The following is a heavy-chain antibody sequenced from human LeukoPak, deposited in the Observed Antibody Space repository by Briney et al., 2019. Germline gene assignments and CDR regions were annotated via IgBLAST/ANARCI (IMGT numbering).Heavy chain of an antibody. D-gene: IGHD6-13*01. CDR1: GFTFSSYS. V-gene: IGHV3-21*01. CDR2: MSGSSNYI. CDR3: ARVGSTWSYFDY. Sequence: GGSLRLSCAASGFTFSSYSTNWVRQAPGKGLEWVSFMSGSSNYIYYADSVKGRFTISRDNAKNSLYLQMNRLRAEDTAVYYCARVGSTWSYFDYWGQGTLVTVSS. J-gene: IGHJ4*02.